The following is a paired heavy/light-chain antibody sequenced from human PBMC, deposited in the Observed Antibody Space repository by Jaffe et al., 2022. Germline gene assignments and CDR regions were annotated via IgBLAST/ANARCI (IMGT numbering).Light chain of an antibody. Sequence: DIVLTQSPGTLSLSPGERATLSCRASQGVSANFLAWFQQKPGQAPRLLIYGASSRATGIPDRFSASGSGTDFTLTISRLEPEDFAVYYCLQYTRLPWTLGQGTKVEIK. CDR2: GAS. CDR1: QGVSANF. J-gene: IGKJ1*01. V-gene: IGKV3-20*01. CDR3: LQYTRLPWT.
Heavy chain of an antibody. J-gene: IGHJ4*02. CDR3: CRDARIAGRPAFDD. Sequence: EVQLVESGGGVVQPGRSLTLSCTASGFTFGDYALSWFRQPPGKGLEWVGFIRSNNYGGATDYAASVTGRFTISRDDSKNIAYLQMESLRTDDTAVYFCCRDARIAGRPAFDDWGQGTLVTVSS. CDR1: GFTFGDYA. V-gene: IGHV3-49*03. D-gene: IGHD6-6*01. CDR2: IRSNNYGGAT.